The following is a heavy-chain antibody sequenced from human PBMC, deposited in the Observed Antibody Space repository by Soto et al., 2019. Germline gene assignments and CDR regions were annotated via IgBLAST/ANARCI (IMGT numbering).Heavy chain of an antibody. CDR2: TYYRSKWYN. D-gene: IGHD6-19*01. CDR3: ARLTSGWYDF. CDR1: GDNVSTNIVT. J-gene: IGHJ4*02. V-gene: IGHV6-1*01. Sequence: SQTLSLTCAISGDNVSTNIVTWNWIRQSPSRGLEWLGRTYYRSKWYNDYAISLKGRVTTNPDTSKNQFSLHLNSVTPEDTAVYYCARLTSGWYDFWGQGTLVTVSS.